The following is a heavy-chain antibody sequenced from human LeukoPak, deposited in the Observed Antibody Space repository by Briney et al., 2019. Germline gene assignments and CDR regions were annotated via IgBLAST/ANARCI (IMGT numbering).Heavy chain of an antibody. V-gene: IGHV4-30-2*01. CDR1: GGSISSGGYY. D-gene: IGHD1-26*01. Sequence: SETLSLTCTVSGGSISSGGYYWSWIRQPPGKGLEWIGYIYHSGSTYYNPSLKSRVTISVDRSKNQFSLKLSSVTAADTAVYYCARWGGANYYFDYWGQGTLVTVSS. CDR3: ARWGGANYYFDY. J-gene: IGHJ4*02. CDR2: IYHSGST.